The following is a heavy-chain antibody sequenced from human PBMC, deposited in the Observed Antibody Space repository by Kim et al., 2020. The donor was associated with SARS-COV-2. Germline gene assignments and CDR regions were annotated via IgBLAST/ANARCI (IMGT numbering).Heavy chain of an antibody. CDR2: INDSGST. Sequence: SETLSLTCAVYGGSFSGYQWSWIRQSPGKGLEWIGQINDSGSTKYNPSLESRVIISVDTSKNQFSLKLTSVTAADTAVYYCTRGVPGYWGQGTLVTGSS. J-gene: IGHJ4*02. CDR1: GGSFSGYQ. CDR3: TRGVPGY. V-gene: IGHV4-34*01.